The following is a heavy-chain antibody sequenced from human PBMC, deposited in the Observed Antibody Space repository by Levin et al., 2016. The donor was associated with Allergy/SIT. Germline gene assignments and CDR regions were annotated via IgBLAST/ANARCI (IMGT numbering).Heavy chain of an antibody. J-gene: IGHJ4*02. CDR2: ITGSGTNT. CDR3: AKGDSSSGYY. Sequence: GGSLRLSCAASGFIFSNYAMTWVRQAPGKGLEWLSSITGSGTNTYYADSVKGRSTISRDNSKNTLYLQMNSLRTDDTAVYYCAKGDSSSGYYWGQGTLVTVSS. V-gene: IGHV3-23*01. D-gene: IGHD6-6*01. CDR1: GFIFSNYA.